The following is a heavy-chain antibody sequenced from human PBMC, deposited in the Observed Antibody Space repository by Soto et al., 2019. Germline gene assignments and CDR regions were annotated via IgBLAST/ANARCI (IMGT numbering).Heavy chain of an antibody. CDR2: IYYSGST. D-gene: IGHD2-15*01. CDR1: GGSISSSSYY. J-gene: IGHJ5*02. V-gene: IGHV4-39*01. Sequence: QLQLQESGPGLVKPSETLSLTCTVSGGSISSSSYYWGWIRQPPGKGLEWIGSIYYSGSTYYNPSLKSRVTISVDTSKNQFSLKLSSVTAADMAVYYCARRGGNVVVVAASLSWFDPWGQGTLVTVSS. CDR3: ARRGGNVVVVAASLSWFDP.